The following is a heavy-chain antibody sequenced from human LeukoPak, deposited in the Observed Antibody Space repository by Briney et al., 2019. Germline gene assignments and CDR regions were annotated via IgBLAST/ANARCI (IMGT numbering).Heavy chain of an antibody. CDR2: IRYDGSDK. J-gene: IGHJ4*02. CDR1: GFTFGNYG. V-gene: IGHV3-30*02. CDR3: SGSYSY. Sequence: GGSLRLYCAASGFTFGNYGMHWVRQAPGKGLEWVAFIRYDGSDKYYADSVKGRFTISRDNSKNTLYLQMNSLRPEDTAVYFCSGSYSYWGQGTLVTVSS. D-gene: IGHD1-26*01.